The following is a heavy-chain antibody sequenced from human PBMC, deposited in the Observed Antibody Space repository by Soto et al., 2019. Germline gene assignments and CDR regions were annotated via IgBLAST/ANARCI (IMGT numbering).Heavy chain of an antibody. D-gene: IGHD3-3*01. Sequence: PGGSLRHSCAASGFTFSSYAMSWVRQAPGKGLEWVSAISGSGGSTYYADSVKGRFTISRDNSKNTLYLQMNSLRAEDTAVYYCAREEFTIFGTAPNAFDIWGQGTMVTVSS. CDR1: GFTFSSYA. J-gene: IGHJ3*02. V-gene: IGHV3-23*01. CDR3: AREEFTIFGTAPNAFDI. CDR2: ISGSGGST.